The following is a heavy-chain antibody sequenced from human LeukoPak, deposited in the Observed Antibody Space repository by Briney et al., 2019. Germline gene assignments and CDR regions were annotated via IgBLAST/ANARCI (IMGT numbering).Heavy chain of an antibody. D-gene: IGHD1-26*01. CDR1: GYSINSGYY. Sequence: PSETLSLTCSVSGYSINSGYYWGWIRQPPGKGLEWIGSIWHTGSTYYNPSLKSRVTISVDTSKNQFSLKLSSVTAADTAVYYCARDIRSHEGYYYYYYMDVWGKGTTVTVSS. V-gene: IGHV4-38-2*02. CDR2: IWHTGST. CDR3: ARDIRSHEGYYYYYYMDV. J-gene: IGHJ6*03.